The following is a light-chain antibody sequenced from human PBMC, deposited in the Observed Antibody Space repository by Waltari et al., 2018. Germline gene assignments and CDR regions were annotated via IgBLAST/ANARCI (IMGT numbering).Light chain of an antibody. CDR3: HSRDSSSTRF. CDR2: GQN. J-gene: IGLJ2*01. CDR1: SLRRYY. V-gene: IGLV3-19*01. Sequence: SSELTPDPTVSVALGQTVRITCQGDSLRRYYPSWYQQRPGQAPILVLYGQNSRPSGIPDRFSGSISGDTASLTITGAQADDEADYYCHSRDSSSTRFFGGGTRLTV.